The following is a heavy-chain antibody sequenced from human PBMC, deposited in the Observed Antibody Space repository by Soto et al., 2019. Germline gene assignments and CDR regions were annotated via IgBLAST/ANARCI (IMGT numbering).Heavy chain of an antibody. V-gene: IGHV1-69*06. D-gene: IGHD3-22*01. CDR1: GGTFGSDA. J-gene: IGHJ5*02. CDR3: ARDRTDSGYYTNWLDP. Sequence: SVKVSCKASGGTFGSDAITWARQAPGQGLEWVGRIIPIFGTTNYAQNLQGRVTISADKSTLTSYMELHSLTSDDTALYYCARDRTDSGYYTNWLDPWGQGTQVTVSS. CDR2: IIPIFGTT.